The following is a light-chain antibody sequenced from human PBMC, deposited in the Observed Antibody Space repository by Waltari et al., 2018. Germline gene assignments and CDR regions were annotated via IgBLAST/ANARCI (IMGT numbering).Light chain of an antibody. Sequence: EIVLTQSPDTLSLSQGERATLPCRASQSLSTSFLAWYQQKPGQAPRLLIYGASNRATGIPDRFSGRGSGTDFTLTISRLEPEDFAVYYCQQYFSSPPYTFGQGTKLEIK. CDR2: GAS. J-gene: IGKJ2*01. CDR1: QSLSTSF. CDR3: QQYFSSPPYT. V-gene: IGKV3-20*01.